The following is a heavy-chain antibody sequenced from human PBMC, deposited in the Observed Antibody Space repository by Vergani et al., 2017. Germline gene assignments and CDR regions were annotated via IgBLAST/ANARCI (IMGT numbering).Heavy chain of an antibody. CDR3: AHRYYDFWSGYYKVRAAAEYFQH. CDR1: GFSLSTSGVG. J-gene: IGHJ1*01. D-gene: IGHD3-3*01. CDR2: IYWNDDK. Sequence: QITLKESGPTLVKPTQTLTLTCTFSGFSLSTSGVGVGWIRQPPGKALEWLALIYWNDDKRYSPSLKSRLTITKDTSKNQVVLTMTNMDPVDTATYYCAHRYYDFWSGYYKVRAAAEYFQHWGQGTLVTVSS. V-gene: IGHV2-5*01.